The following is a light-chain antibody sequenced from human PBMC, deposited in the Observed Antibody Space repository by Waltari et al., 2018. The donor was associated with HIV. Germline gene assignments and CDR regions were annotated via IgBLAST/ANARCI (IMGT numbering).Light chain of an antibody. CDR2: EVT. CDR3: SSFAPTNKFYVL. CDR1: SRHIGGYNY. Sequence: QSTLTHPPSASGSPGQSVTISCTGTSRHIGGYNYVSWYQQHPGKAPKLIMTEVTKRPSGVPDRFSGSKSGNTASLTVSGLQADDEALYYCSSFAPTNKFYVLFGGGTTLTVL. V-gene: IGLV2-8*01. J-gene: IGLJ2*01.